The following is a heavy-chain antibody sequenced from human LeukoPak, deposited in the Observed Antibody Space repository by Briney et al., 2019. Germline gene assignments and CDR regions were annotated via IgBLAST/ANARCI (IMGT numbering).Heavy chain of an antibody. J-gene: IGHJ4*02. CDR3: ARGQKYRSGYTVTELGSGYFDY. D-gene: IGHD5-18*01. CDR1: GGTFSSYA. CDR2: IIPIFGTA. Sequence: SVKVSCKASGGTFSSYAISWVRQAPGQGLEWMGGIIPIFGTANYAQKFQGRVTITADESTSTAYMELSSLRSEDTAVYYCARGQKYRSGYTVTELGSGYFDYWGQGTLVTVSS. V-gene: IGHV1-69*13.